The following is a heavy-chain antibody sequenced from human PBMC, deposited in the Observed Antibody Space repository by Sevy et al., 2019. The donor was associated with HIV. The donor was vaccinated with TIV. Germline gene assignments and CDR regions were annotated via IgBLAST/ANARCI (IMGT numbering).Heavy chain of an antibody. Sequence: ASVKVSCKVSGYTLTQLSMNWVRQAPGKGLEWMGSFVPEDGETIYAQKFQGRVTMTEDRSTDTAYMDLSSLRSEDTAVYYCATTKDYYESSGYPFDYWVQGTTVTVSS. J-gene: IGHJ4*03. CDR2: FVPEDGET. CDR3: ATTKDYYESSGYPFDY. D-gene: IGHD3-22*01. CDR1: GYTLTQLS. V-gene: IGHV1-24*01.